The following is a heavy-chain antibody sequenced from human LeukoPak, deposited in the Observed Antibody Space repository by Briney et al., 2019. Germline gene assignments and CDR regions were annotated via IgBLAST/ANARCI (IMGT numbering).Heavy chain of an antibody. Sequence: GASVKVSCKASGYTFITYDILWVRQAAGQGLEWMGWISAYNGNTNYAPKLQGRVTMTTDTSTSTAYMELRSLRSDDTAVYYCALGYYDFWSGYLRAFDIWGQGTMVTVSS. CDR3: ALGYYDFWSGYLRAFDI. V-gene: IGHV1-18*01. D-gene: IGHD3-3*01. CDR2: ISAYNGNT. J-gene: IGHJ3*02. CDR1: GYTFITYD.